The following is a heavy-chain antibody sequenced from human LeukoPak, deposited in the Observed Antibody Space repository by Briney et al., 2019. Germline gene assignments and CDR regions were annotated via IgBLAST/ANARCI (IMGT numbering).Heavy chain of an antibody. V-gene: IGHV1-69*04. CDR1: GGTFSSYA. Sequence: SVKVSCKASGGTFSSYAISWVRQAPGQGLEWMGRIIPILGIANYAQKFQGRVTITADKSTSTAYMELSSLRSEDTAVYYCASLYYYGSGSYNWFDPWGQGTLVTVSS. CDR2: IIPILGIA. J-gene: IGHJ5*02. D-gene: IGHD3-10*01. CDR3: ASLYYYGSGSYNWFDP.